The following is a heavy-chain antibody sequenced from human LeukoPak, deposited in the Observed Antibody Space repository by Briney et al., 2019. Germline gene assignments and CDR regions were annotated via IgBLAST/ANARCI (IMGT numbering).Heavy chain of an antibody. CDR2: INSDESST. CDR1: GLTFSSNW. CDR3: STQRGGSPGDY. J-gene: IGHJ4*02. Sequence: PGGSLRLSCATSGLTFSSNWMHWVRQAPGKGLVWVSRINSDESSTIYADSVKGRFTISRDNAKNTLYLQMNSLRAEDTAVYYCSTQRGGSPGDYWGQGALVTVSS. V-gene: IGHV3-74*01. D-gene: IGHD6-25*01.